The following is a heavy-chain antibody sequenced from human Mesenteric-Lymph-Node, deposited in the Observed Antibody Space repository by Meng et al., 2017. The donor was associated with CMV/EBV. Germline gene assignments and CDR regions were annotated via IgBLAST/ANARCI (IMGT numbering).Heavy chain of an antibody. Sequence: SETLSLTCTVSGDSVSGGSYYWTWIRQTPGKGLEWIGYIYYSRTTNYNPSLNTRVTISVDTSKNQFSLKLTSVTAADTAVYFCGRGNLGYCSSTTCLPDFWGQGSLVTVSS. V-gene: IGHV4-61*01. D-gene: IGHD2-2*01. CDR2: IYYSRTT. CDR1: GDSVSGGSYY. CDR3: GRGNLGYCSSTTCLPDF. J-gene: IGHJ4*02.